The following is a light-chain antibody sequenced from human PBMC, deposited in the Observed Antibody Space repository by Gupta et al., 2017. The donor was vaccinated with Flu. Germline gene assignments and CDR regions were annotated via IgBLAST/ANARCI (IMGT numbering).Light chain of an antibody. CDR3: QHYHIWPQT. CDR1: QSVSGH. V-gene: IGKV3-15*01. CDR2: GAS. Sequence: EIVMTQSPAALSVSPGERVTPSCRASQSVSGHLAWYQHKPGQAPRLLIYGASTRATGIPARFSGSGSGAEFTLTISSLQSEDFAVYYCQHYHIWPQTFGGGTKVEI. J-gene: IGKJ4*01.